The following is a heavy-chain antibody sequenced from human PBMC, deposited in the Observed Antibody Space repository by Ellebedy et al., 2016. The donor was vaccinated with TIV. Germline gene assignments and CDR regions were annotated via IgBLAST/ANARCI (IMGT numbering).Heavy chain of an antibody. CDR1: GYTFTGYY. Sequence: ASVKVSXXASGYTFTGYYMHWVRQAPGQGLEWMGWINPNSGGTNYAQEFQGRVTMTRDTSISTAYMELSRLRSDDTAVYYCARDRSEGASTIGYWGQGTLVTVSS. CDR3: ARDRSEGASTIGY. V-gene: IGHV1-2*02. CDR2: INPNSGGT. D-gene: IGHD3-3*01. J-gene: IGHJ4*02.